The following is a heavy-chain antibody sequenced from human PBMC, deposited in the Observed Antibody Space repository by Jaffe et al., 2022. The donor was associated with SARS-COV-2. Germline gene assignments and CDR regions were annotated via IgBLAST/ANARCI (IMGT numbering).Heavy chain of an antibody. V-gene: IGHV3-7*01. J-gene: IGHJ3*02. CDR2: IKQDGSYK. D-gene: IGHD4-17*01. CDR3: AREGGVPDSGGFDI. Sequence: EVQVVESGGGLVHPGGSLRLSCAASGFTFNKYYMNWVRQAPGKGLEWVANIKQDGSYKFYVDSVKGRFTISRDNAENSVYLQMNSLRGEDTAVYYCAREGGVPDSGGFDIWGQGTMVTVSP. CDR1: GFTFNKYY.